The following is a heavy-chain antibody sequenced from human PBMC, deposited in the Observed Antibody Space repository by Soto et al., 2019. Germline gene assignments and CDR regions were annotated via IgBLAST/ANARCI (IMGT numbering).Heavy chain of an antibody. Sequence: PSETLSLTCDISGEYFSANYWSWIRQTPGKGLEWLGEINHAGTTDYNPSVEDRIIISADASKNRFSLKLTSVTAMDTAVYYCATGGLFSSWGQGTQVTVSS. CDR1: GEYFSANY. V-gene: IGHV4-34*01. D-gene: IGHD3-3*01. J-gene: IGHJ5*02. CDR2: INHAGTT. CDR3: ATGGLFSS.